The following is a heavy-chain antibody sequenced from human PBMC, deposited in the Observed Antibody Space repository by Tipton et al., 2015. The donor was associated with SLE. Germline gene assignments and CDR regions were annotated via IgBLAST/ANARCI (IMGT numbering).Heavy chain of an antibody. Sequence: TLSLTCIFSDGSISSGGYYWGWVRQPPGEGLEWIGIIYYSGTFYYNPSLRGRLTISVDTSKNQFSLHLNSVTAEDTAVYYCARGVGTYDRPSGIDYWGQGTLITVSS. V-gene: IGHV4-39*07. CDR3: ARGVGTYDRPSGIDY. CDR2: IYYSGTF. D-gene: IGHD3-22*01. J-gene: IGHJ4*02. CDR1: DGSISSGGYY.